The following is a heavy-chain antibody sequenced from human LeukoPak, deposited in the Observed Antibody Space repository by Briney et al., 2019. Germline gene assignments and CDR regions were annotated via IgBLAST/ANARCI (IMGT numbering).Heavy chain of an antibody. CDR1: GGSISSGDYY. Sequence: PSETLSLTCTVSGGSISSGDYYWSWIRQPPGKGLEWIGYIYYSGSTYYNPSLKSRVTISVDTSKNQFSLKLSSVTAADTAVYYCARRKWAPTGIDYWGQGTLVTVSS. CDR3: ARRKWAPTGIDY. J-gene: IGHJ4*02. D-gene: IGHD1-26*01. V-gene: IGHV4-30-4*01. CDR2: IYYSGST.